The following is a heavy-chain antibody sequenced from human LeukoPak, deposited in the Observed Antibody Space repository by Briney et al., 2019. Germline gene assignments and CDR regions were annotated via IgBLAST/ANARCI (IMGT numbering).Heavy chain of an antibody. J-gene: IGHJ6*03. D-gene: IGHD3-3*01. CDR3: ARYSKFDFWSGYLFSEKYYYYYMDV. CDR2: ISAYNGNT. Sequence: GASVKVSCKASGYTFTSYGISWVRQAPGQGLECMGGISAYNGNTNYAQKLQGRVTMTTDTSTRTAYMELKSLRSNDTAVYYCARYSKFDFWSGYLFSEKYYYYYMDVWGKGTTVTVSS. V-gene: IGHV1-18*01. CDR1: GYTFTSYG.